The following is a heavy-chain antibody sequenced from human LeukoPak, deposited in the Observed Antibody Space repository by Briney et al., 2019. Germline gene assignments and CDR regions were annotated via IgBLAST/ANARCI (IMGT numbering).Heavy chain of an antibody. CDR2: IYHSGST. CDR3: ARGLGRFLEWLKDAFDI. Sequence: SETLSLTCTVSGYSISSGYYWGWIRQPPGKGLEWIGSIYHSGSTYYNPSLKSRVTISVDTSKNQFSLKLSSVTAADTAVYYCARGLGRFLEWLKDAFDIWGQGTMVTVSS. CDR1: GYSISSGYY. J-gene: IGHJ3*02. V-gene: IGHV4-38-2*02. D-gene: IGHD3-3*01.